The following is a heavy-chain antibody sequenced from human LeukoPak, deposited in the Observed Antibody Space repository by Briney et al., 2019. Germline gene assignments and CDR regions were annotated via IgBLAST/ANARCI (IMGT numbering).Heavy chain of an antibody. V-gene: IGHV1-18*01. D-gene: IGHD3-22*01. Sequence: ASVKVSCKATSRISWVRQAPGQGLEWMGWIGTYGGDTYYAQKFQGRITVTTDTSTSTVYMELRNLRADDTAVYYCARDLWNFYDDSGYNRDFDSWGQGTLVTVSS. CDR3: ARDLWNFYDDSGYNRDFDS. CDR1: TSR. CDR2: IGTYGGDT. J-gene: IGHJ5*01.